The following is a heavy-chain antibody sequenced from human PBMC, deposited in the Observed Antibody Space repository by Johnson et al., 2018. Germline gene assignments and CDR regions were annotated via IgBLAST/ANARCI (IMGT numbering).Heavy chain of an antibody. CDR1: GFTFSNFV. Sequence: VQLVESGGDLVQPGGSLRLSCAASGFTFSNFVMTWVRQAPGKGLEWVSAISASGGDTYYADSVRGRFTISRDNSKNTLYVQMNNLRAADTAVYYCAKDKGGSVADAFDIWGQGTMVTVSS. V-gene: IGHV3-23*04. J-gene: IGHJ3*02. D-gene: IGHD3-16*01. CDR3: AKDKGGSVADAFDI. CDR2: ISASGGDT.